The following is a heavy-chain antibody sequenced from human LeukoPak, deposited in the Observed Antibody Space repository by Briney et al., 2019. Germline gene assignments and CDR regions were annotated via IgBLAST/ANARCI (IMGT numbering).Heavy chain of an antibody. CDR2: IYISGSN. D-gene: IGHD7-27*01. J-gene: IGHJ4*02. CDR1: GFTFSNAW. CDR3: AIGTGEGFDY. Sequence: PGGSLRLSCAASGFTFSNAWMSWVRQAPGKGLEWVGRIYISGSNNHNPSLKSRVTISLDTSKNQFSLKLSSVTAVDTAVYYCAIGTGEGFDYWGQGTLVTVSS. V-gene: IGHV4-4*08.